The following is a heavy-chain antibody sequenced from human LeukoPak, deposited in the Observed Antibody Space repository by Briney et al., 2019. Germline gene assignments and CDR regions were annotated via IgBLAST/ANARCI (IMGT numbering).Heavy chain of an antibody. J-gene: IGHJ4*02. Sequence: PGGSLRLSCAASGFTFSIYAMTWVRQAPGKGLEWVSSISASGGTYYADSVKGRFTISRDNSKNTLYLQMNSLRAGDTAVYYCAKEWIKEGGRGTLVTVSS. CDR1: GFTFSIYA. CDR2: ISASGGT. D-gene: IGHD5-12*01. V-gene: IGHV3-23*01. CDR3: AKEWIKE.